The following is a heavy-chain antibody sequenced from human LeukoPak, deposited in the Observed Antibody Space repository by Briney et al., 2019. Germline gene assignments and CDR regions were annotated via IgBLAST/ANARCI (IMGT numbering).Heavy chain of an antibody. J-gene: IGHJ4*02. CDR3: ARDYRVAAARSLDC. V-gene: IGHV4-30-4*01. CDR1: GGSISSGDYY. CDR2: IYYSGST. D-gene: IGHD6-13*01. Sequence: RPSETLSLTCTVSGGSISSGDYYWNWIRQPPGKGLEWIGCIYYSGSTHYSPSLKSRVNMSVDTSKNQFSLKLSSVTAEDTAVYYCARDYRVAAARSLDCWGQGTLVTVSS.